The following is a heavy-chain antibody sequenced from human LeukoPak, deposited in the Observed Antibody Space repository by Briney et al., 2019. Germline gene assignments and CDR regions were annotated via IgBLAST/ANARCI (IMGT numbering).Heavy chain of an antibody. CDR2: IIPILGIA. Sequence: GSSVKVSCKASGGTFSSYAISWVRQAPGQGLEWMGRIIPILGIANYAQKFQGRVTITADKSTSTAYMEPSSLRSEDTAVYYCARGVGIQLWLYNPWGQGTLVTVSS. J-gene: IGHJ5*02. CDR3: ARGVGIQLWLYNP. D-gene: IGHD5-18*01. V-gene: IGHV1-69*04. CDR1: GGTFSSYA.